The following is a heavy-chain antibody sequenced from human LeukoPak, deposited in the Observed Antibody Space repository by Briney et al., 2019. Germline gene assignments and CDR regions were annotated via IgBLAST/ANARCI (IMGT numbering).Heavy chain of an antibody. CDR1: GYTFTGYY. CDR2: INPNSGGT. V-gene: IGHV1-2*02. CDR3: ARPNYYGSGSYLDYYYYYMDV. Sequence: ASVKVSCKASGYTFTGYYMHWVRLAPGQGLEWMGWINPNSGGTNYAQKFQGRVTMTRDTSISTAYMELSRLRSDDTAVYYCARPNYYGSGSYLDYYYYYMDVWGKGTTVTVSS. D-gene: IGHD3-10*01. J-gene: IGHJ6*03.